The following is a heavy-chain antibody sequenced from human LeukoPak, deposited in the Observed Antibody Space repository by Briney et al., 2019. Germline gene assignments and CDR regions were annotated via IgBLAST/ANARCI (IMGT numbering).Heavy chain of an antibody. Sequence: SETLSLTCTVSGGSISTSPYYWGWIRRPPGKGLEWIATIYHTGGTYYNPSLKSRVTISVDTSKNQFSLKLSSVTAADTAVYYCARVHNDAIRPGSGAHPRGYLDYWGQGTLVTVSS. D-gene: IGHD3-10*01. V-gene: IGHV4-39*07. CDR2: IYHTGGT. CDR3: ARVHNDAIRPGSGAHPRGYLDY. CDR1: GGSISTSPYY. J-gene: IGHJ4*02.